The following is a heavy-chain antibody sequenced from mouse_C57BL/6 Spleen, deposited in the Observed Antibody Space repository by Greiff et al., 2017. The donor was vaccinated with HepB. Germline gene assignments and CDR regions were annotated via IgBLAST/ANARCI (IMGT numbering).Heavy chain of an antibody. CDR1: GYAFSSSW. CDR2: IYPGDGDT. V-gene: IGHV1-82*01. D-gene: IGHD1-1*01. J-gene: IGHJ1*03. CDR3: ARCSHYYGSSHWYFDV. Sequence: QVQLLQSGPELVKPGASVKISCKASGYAFSSSWMNWVKQRPGKGLEWIGRIYPGDGDTNYNGKFKGKATLTADKSSSTAYMQLSSLTSEDSAVYFCARCSHYYGSSHWYFDVWGTGTTVTVSS.